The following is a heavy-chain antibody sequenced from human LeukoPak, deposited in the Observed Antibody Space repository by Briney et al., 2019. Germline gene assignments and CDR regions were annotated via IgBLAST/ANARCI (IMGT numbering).Heavy chain of an antibody. D-gene: IGHD3-16*01. J-gene: IGHJ6*03. V-gene: IGHV4-31*03. CDR1: GGSISSGGYY. CDR2: IYYSGST. Sequence: SETLSLTCTVSGGSISSGGYYWSWIRQHPGKGLEWIGYIYYSGSTYDNPSLKSRVTISVDTSKNQFSLKLSSVTAADTAVYYCASGFGGESGQQSSPKYYMDVWGKGTTVTVSS. CDR3: ASGFGGESGQQSSPKYYMDV.